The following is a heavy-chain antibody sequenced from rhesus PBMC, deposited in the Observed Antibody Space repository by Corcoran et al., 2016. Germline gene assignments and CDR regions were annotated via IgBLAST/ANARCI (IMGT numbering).Heavy chain of an antibody. CDR2: MYGGSGST. Sequence: QVQLQESGPGLVKPSETLSLTCAVSGYSISSGYGWGWIRQPPGKGLGWIGQMYGGSGSTYYNPSLKSRVTVSKDTSKNQFSLKLSSVTAADTAVYYCARDSGSYFDYWGQGVLVTVSS. V-gene: IGHV4-127*01. D-gene: IGHD3-16*01. CDR3: ARDSGSYFDY. J-gene: IGHJ4*01. CDR1: GYSISSGYG.